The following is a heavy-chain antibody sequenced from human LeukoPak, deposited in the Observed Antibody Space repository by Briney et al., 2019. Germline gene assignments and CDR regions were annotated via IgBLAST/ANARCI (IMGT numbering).Heavy chain of an antibody. CDR3: ARVPGDYGWFDP. Sequence: SETLSLTCAVSGVSISSGGYSWSWIRQPPGKGLEWIGYIYHSGSTYYNPSLKSRATISVDRSKNQFSLKLSSVTAADTAVYYCARVPGDYGWFDPWGQGTLVTVSS. CDR1: GVSISSGGYS. CDR2: IYHSGST. J-gene: IGHJ5*02. D-gene: IGHD4-17*01. V-gene: IGHV4-30-2*01.